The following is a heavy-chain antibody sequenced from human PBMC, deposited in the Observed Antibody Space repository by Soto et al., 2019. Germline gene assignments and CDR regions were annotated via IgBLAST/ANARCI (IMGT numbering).Heavy chain of an antibody. CDR2: IHGGGAGT. Sequence: EAQLLESGGGLVQPGGSLRLTCAASGFTFSNYAMTWVRQVPGKGLEWVSSIHGGGAGTYYSDSVKGRFTVSRDDSEKTRYLQLSSLGVDDTAVYYCGKDAVSNNGEWDWIDPWGQGTLVIVSS. CDR3: GKDAVSNNGEWDWIDP. J-gene: IGHJ5*02. CDR1: GFTFSNYA. D-gene: IGHD3-10*01. V-gene: IGHV3-23*01.